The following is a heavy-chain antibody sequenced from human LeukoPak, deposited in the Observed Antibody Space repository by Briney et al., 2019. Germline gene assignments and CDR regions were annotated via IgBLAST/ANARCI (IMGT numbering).Heavy chain of an antibody. J-gene: IGHJ4*02. CDR3: ARDFDYGDYIDF. D-gene: IGHD4/OR15-4a*01. V-gene: IGHV3-48*04. Sequence: GGSLSLSCVASGFTFSTYTFNWARQAPGKDLEWLSYLSSGGLTIFYADSVKGRFTISRDNTKNSIYLDMTTLKAEDTAVYYCARDFDYGDYIDFWGQGTLVAVSS. CDR1: GFTFSTYT. CDR2: LSSGGLTI.